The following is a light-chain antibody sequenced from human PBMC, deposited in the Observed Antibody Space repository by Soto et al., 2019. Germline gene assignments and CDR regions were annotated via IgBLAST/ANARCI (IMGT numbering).Light chain of an antibody. CDR2: SNN. CDR3: AAWDDSLNGLDV. Sequence: QSVLTQPPSASGTPGQRVTISCSGSSSNIGSNTVNWYQQLPGTAPKLLIYSNNQRPSGVPDRFSGSKSGTSASLAISGLQSEDEADYHCAAWDDSLNGLDVFGTGTKVTVL. CDR1: SSNIGSNT. J-gene: IGLJ1*01. V-gene: IGLV1-44*01.